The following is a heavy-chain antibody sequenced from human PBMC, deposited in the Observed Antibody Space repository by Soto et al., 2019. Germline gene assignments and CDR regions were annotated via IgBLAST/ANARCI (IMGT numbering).Heavy chain of an antibody. Sequence: QLQLQESGPRLVKPSGTLSLTCTVSGGSIRSSDFYWDWVRQPPGKGLEWIGTINYSGTTFYSQFLRGRVTISVDTSRNQFSLKLSPVTAADTAVYYCARYHTGHDNLEHWGRGTLVTVSS. V-gene: IGHV4-39*01. J-gene: IGHJ1*01. CDR1: GGSIRSSDFY. CDR3: ARYHTGHDNLEH. CDR2: INYSGTT. D-gene: IGHD1-1*01.